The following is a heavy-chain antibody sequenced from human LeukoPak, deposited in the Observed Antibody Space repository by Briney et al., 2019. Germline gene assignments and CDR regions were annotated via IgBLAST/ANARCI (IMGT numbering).Heavy chain of an antibody. V-gene: IGHV3-23*01. CDR2: ISGSGGST. CDR3: AKVSSSWYVRRENYFDY. Sequence: GGSLRLSCAASGFTFSSYAMSWVRQAPGKGLEWVSAISGSGGSTYYADSVKGRFTISRDNSKNTLYLQMNSLRAEDTAVYYCAKVSSSWYVRRENYFDYWGQGTLVTVSS. D-gene: IGHD6-13*01. J-gene: IGHJ4*02. CDR1: GFTFSSYA.